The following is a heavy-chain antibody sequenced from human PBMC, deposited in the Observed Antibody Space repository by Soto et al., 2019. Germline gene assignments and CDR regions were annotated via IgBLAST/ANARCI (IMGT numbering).Heavy chain of an antibody. D-gene: IGHD6-13*01. V-gene: IGHV3-33*01. CDR2: IWYDGSNK. Sequence: GGSLRLSCAASGFTFSSYGIRWVRQAPGKGLEWVAVIWYDGSNKYYADSVKGRFTISRDNSKNTLYLQMNSLRAEDTAVYYCARYIATAALDYWGQGTQVTVSS. J-gene: IGHJ4*02. CDR3: ARYIATAALDY. CDR1: GFTFSSYG.